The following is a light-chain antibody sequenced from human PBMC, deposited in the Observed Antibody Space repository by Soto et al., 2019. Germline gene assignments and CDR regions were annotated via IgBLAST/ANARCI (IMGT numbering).Light chain of an antibody. CDR2: DAS. CDR3: LQDYNYPPT. V-gene: IGKV1-5*01. Sequence: DIQMTHSPSTLSASIGDRVTITFRASQNINNWIAWYQQKPGKAPKFLIYDASTLESGVPSRFSGSGSGTEFTLTISSLQPEDFATYYCLQDYNYPPTFGQGTKVDIK. CDR1: QNINNW. J-gene: IGKJ1*01.